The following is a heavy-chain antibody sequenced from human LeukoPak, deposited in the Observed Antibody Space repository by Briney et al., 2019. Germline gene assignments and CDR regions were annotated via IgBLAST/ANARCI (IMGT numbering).Heavy chain of an antibody. Sequence: PGGSLRLSCAASGFTFSSYSMNWVRQAPGKGLEWVSSISSRSSYIYYADSVKGRFTISRDNAKNSLHLRMNSLRAEDTAVYYCARDRYFQYWGQGTVVTVSS. V-gene: IGHV3-21*01. CDR2: ISSRSSYI. CDR1: GFTFSSYS. D-gene: IGHD1-14*01. J-gene: IGHJ1*01. CDR3: ARDRYFQY.